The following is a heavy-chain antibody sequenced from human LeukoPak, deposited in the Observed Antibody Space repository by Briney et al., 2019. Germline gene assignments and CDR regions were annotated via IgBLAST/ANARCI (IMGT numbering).Heavy chain of an antibody. CDR2: ISNDGTYI. CDR1: GFTFSGSW. Sequence: GGSLRLSCAASGFTFSGSWMHWVRQAPGKGLVWVSRISNDGTYINYADSVKGRFTISRDNAKNTLYLQMSSLRAEDTAMYYCTSGRVWFDPWGQGTLVTVSS. J-gene: IGHJ5*02. D-gene: IGHD6-13*01. CDR3: TSGRVWFDP. V-gene: IGHV3-74*01.